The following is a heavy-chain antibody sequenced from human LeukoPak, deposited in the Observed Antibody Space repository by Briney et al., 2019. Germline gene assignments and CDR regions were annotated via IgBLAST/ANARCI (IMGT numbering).Heavy chain of an antibody. V-gene: IGHV3-15*01. Sequence: GGSLRLSCAASGFTFSNAWMSWVRQAPGKGLEWVGRIKSKTDGGTTDYAAPVKGRFTISRDDSKNTLYLQMNSLKTEDTAVYCCTTDDSSGYYYRDYWGQGTLVTVSS. CDR1: GFTFSNAW. D-gene: IGHD3-22*01. CDR3: TTDDSSGYYYRDY. CDR2: IKSKTDGGTT. J-gene: IGHJ4*02.